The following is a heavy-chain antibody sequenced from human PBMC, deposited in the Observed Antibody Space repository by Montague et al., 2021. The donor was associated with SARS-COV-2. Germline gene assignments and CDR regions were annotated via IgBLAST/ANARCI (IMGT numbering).Heavy chain of an antibody. D-gene: IGHD3-22*01. CDR3: ASPTYYYDSSGSDAFDI. V-gene: IGHV4-39*01. J-gene: IGHJ3*02. Sequence: SETLSLTCTVSGGSISSSSYYWGWIRQLPGKGLEWIGSIYYSGSTYYNPSLKSRVTISVDTSKNQFSLKLSSVTAADTAVYYCASPTYYYDSSGSDAFDIWGQGTMTTVSS. CDR1: GGSISSSSYY. CDR2: IYYSGST.